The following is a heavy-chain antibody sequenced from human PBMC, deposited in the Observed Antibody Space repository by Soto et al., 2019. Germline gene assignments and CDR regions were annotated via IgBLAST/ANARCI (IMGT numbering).Heavy chain of an antibody. D-gene: IGHD6-13*01. CDR1: GFTFSTYA. J-gene: IGHJ4*02. CDR2: ISLGGDNT. Sequence: GGSLRLSCAASGFTFSTYAMHWVRQAPGKGLEWVALISLGGDNTYYADSVKGRFTISRDNSKNTLYLQMNSLRAEDTAVYYCAKDQGSSWYEIDYWGQGTLVTVSS. CDR3: AKDQGSSWYEIDY. V-gene: IGHV3-30-3*01.